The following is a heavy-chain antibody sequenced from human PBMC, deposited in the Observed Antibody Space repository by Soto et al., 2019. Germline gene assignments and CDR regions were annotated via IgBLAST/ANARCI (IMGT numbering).Heavy chain of an antibody. D-gene: IGHD2-15*01. J-gene: IGHJ6*02. CDR2: IIPIFGTA. CDR1: GGTFSSYA. CDR3: ARRPAHCSGGSCYSPEPYYYGMDV. Sequence: SVKVSCKASGGTFSSYAISWVRQAPGQGLEWMGGIIPIFGTANYAQKFQGRVTITADESTGTAYMELSSLRSEDTAVYYCARRPAHCSGGSCYSPEPYYYGMDVWGQGTTVTVSS. V-gene: IGHV1-69*13.